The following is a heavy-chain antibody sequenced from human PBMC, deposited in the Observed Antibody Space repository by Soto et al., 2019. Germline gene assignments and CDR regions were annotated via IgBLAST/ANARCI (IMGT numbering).Heavy chain of an antibody. V-gene: IGHV3-7*01. CDR2: IKEDGSEK. D-gene: IGHD3-10*01. J-gene: IGHJ4*02. Sequence: EVQLVESGGDLVQPGGSLRLSCAVSGFTFSHYWMTWVRQAPGKGLAWVANIKEDGSEKNYVDSVKGRFTISRDNAKNSLYLQMTSLRAEDTAVYYCARSGSEVDYWGQGTLVIGSS. CDR3: ARSGSEVDY. CDR1: GFTFSHYW.